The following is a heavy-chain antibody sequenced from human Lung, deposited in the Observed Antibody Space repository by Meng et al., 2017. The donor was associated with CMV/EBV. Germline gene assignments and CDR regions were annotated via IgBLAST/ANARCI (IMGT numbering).Heavy chain of an antibody. CDR2: ISVKNGEA. J-gene: IGHJ2*01. Sequence: QVQLVQSGADAKKPGASIKVSCKASGYICTNYDISWVRQAPGQGLEWMGWISVKNGEAKYPQNFQGRVTMTTDTTTSTAYMELRSLTSDDTAVYYCARYVPNGSFWYFDFWGRGTLVTVSS. V-gene: IGHV1-18*01. CDR3: ARYVPNGSFWYFDF. D-gene: IGHD6-13*01. CDR1: GYICTNYD.